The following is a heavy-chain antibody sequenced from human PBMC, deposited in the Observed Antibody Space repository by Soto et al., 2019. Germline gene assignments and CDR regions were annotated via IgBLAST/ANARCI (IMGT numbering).Heavy chain of an antibody. CDR3: ARTPGSGSYGMDV. CDR1: VFSLSTSVMC. D-gene: IGHD1-26*01. Sequence: SGPTRVNPTQTLTLTCTLSVFSLSTSVMCVSWIRQPPGKALEWLALIDWDDDKYYSTSLKTRLTISKDTSKNQVVLTMTNMEPVDTATYYCARTPGSGSYGMDVWGQRTTVTVSS. J-gene: IGHJ6*02. CDR2: IDWDDDK. V-gene: IGHV2-70*01.